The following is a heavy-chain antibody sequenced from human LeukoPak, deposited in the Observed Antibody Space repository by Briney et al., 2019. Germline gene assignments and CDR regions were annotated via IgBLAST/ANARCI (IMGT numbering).Heavy chain of an antibody. V-gene: IGHV3-7*01. D-gene: IGHD3-22*01. CDR3: ARAPPRHYYDNTEYYFDY. CDR1: GFTFSSYW. J-gene: IGHJ4*02. CDR2: IKQDGSEA. Sequence: AGGSLRLSCAASGFTFSSYWMSWVRQAPGKGLEWVANIKQDGSEAYLVDSVKGRFTISRDNAKSSLFLHMNSLRAEDSAVYYCARAPPRHYYDNTEYYFDYWGQGTLVTVSS.